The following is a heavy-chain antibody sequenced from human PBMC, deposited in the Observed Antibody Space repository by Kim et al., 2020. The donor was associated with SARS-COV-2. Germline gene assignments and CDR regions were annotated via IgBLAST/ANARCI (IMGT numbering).Heavy chain of an antibody. J-gene: IGHJ4*02. CDR2: IWYDGSNK. CDR3: ARDISSGYYCLDY. Sequence: GGSLRLSCAASGFTFSSYGMHWVRQAPGKGLEWVAVIWYDGSNKYYADSVKGRFTISRDNSKNTLYLQMNSLRAEDTAVYYCARDISSGYYCLDYWGQGTLVTVSS. CDR1: GFTFSSYG. D-gene: IGHD3-22*01. V-gene: IGHV3-33*01.